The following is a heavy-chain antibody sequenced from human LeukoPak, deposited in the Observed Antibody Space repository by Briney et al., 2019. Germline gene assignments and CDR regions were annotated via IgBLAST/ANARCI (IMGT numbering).Heavy chain of an antibody. V-gene: IGHV3-21*01. D-gene: IGHD6-19*01. CDR2: ISSSSSYI. CDR1: GFTFSSYS. Sequence: GGSLRVSSAASGFTFSSYSMNWVRQAPGKGLEWVSSISSSSSYIYYADSVKGRFTISRDNAKNSLYLQMNSLRAEDTAVYYCARADSSGWYYDYFDYWGQGNLVSVSS. J-gene: IGHJ4*02. CDR3: ARADSSGWYYDYFDY.